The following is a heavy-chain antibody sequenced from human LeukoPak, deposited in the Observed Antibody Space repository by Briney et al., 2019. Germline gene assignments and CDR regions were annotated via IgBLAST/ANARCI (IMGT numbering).Heavy chain of an antibody. D-gene: IGHD3-9*01. J-gene: IGHJ4*02. V-gene: IGHV3-53*01. CDR1: GFTVSSNY. CDR2: IYSGGST. Sequence: TGGSLRLSCAASGFTVSSNYMSWVRQAPGKGLEWVSVIYSGGSTYYADSVKGRFTISRDNSKNTLYLQMNSLRAEDTAVYYCARYPHSPYYDILTGEIYWGQGTLVTVSS. CDR3: ARYPHSPYYDILTGEIY.